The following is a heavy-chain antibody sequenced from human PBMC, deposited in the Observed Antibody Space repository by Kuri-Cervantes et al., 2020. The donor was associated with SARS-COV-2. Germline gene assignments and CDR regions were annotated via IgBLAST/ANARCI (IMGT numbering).Heavy chain of an antibody. J-gene: IGHJ3*01. Sequence: ASVKVSCKASGYTFDNYAISWVRQAPGQGLEWMGWISAYNGNTNYAQKLQGRVTMTTDTSTSTAYMELRSLRSDDTAIYYCARQDSSSTAFDFWGQGTMVTVSS. CDR1: GYTFDNYA. V-gene: IGHV1-18*01. D-gene: IGHD1-26*01. CDR3: ARQDSSSTAFDF. CDR2: ISAYNGNT.